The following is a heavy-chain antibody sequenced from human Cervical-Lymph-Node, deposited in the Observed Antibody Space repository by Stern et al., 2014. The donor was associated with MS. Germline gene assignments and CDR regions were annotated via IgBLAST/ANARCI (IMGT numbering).Heavy chain of an antibody. Sequence: QVKLVKYGSEVKKPGSSVKVSCKASGGTFSTSDLNWVRQAPGEGLEWMGGIIPLIGTAKFAPKFQGRVTINADGSTSTVYMELSNLGSDDTAIYYCARDLTMGTSDWGQGTLVTVSS. J-gene: IGHJ4*02. CDR2: IIPLIGTA. V-gene: IGHV1-69*01. CDR1: GGTFSTSD. D-gene: IGHD3-10*01. CDR3: ARDLTMGTSD.